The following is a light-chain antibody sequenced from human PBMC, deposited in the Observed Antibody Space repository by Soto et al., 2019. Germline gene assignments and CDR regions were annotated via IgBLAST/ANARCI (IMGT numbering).Light chain of an antibody. CDR2: AAS. CDR1: QSISSY. Sequence: DIQMTQSPSSLSSSVGDRVTITCRASQSISSYLNWYQQKPGKAPKLLIYAASSLQSRVPSRFSGSRSGTKFTLTISSLQPEDFATYYCQQSYSTPRTFGQGTKVEIK. J-gene: IGKJ1*01. CDR3: QQSYSTPRT. V-gene: IGKV1-39*01.